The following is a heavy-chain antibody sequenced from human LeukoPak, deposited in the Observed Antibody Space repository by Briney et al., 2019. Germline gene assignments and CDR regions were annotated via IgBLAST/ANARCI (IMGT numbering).Heavy chain of an antibody. V-gene: IGHV4-34*01. CDR3: ARQGRWLRFGLDY. CDR2: INHSGST. J-gene: IGHJ4*02. CDR1: GGSFSGYY. Sequence: SETLSLTCAVYGGSFSGYYWSWIRQPPGKGLGWIGEINHSGSTNYNPSLKSRVTISVDTSKNQFSLKLSSVTAADTAVYYCARQGRWLRFGLDYWGQGTLVTVSS. D-gene: IGHD5-12*01.